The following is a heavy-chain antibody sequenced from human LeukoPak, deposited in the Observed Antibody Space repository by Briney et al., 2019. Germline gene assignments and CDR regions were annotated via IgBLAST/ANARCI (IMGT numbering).Heavy chain of an antibody. J-gene: IGHJ4*02. Sequence: GASVKVSCKASGYTFTSYGISWVRQAPGQGLEWMGWISAYSGNTNYAQKLQGRVTMTTDTSTSTAYMELRSLRSDDTAVYYCARDSTDVVVVAAYFDYWGQGTLVTVSS. CDR2: ISAYSGNT. CDR3: ARDSTDVVVVAAYFDY. D-gene: IGHD2-15*01. V-gene: IGHV1-18*01. CDR1: GYTFTSYG.